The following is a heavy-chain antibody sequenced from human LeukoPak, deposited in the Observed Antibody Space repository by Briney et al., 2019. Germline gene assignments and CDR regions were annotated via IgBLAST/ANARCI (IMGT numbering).Heavy chain of an antibody. CDR2: IHYSGKV. CDR3: ARQSGDQSSAWYFDA. Sequence: SETLSLTCTVSGGSLRSSGHWWVWIRQPPGKGLEWIGSIHYSGKVYYNPSLKSRVTTSVDMSTDQFSLRLSSATAADTAIYYCARQSGDQSSAWYFDAWGQGTLVTVSS. J-gene: IGHJ4*02. V-gene: IGHV4-39*01. CDR1: GGSLRSSGHW. D-gene: IGHD6-19*01.